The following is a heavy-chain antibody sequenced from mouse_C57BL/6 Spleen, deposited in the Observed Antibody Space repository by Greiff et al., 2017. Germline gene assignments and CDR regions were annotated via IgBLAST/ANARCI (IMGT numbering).Heavy chain of an antibody. CDR2: IDPSDSYT. CDR1: GYTFTSYW. D-gene: IGHD3-2*02. J-gene: IGHJ3*01. V-gene: IGHV1-69*01. Sequence: VQLQQPGAELVMPGASVKLSCKASGYTFTSYWMHWVKQRPGQGLEWIGEIDPSDSYTNYNQKFKGKSTLTVDKSSSTAYMQLSSLTSEDSAVYYWARWGSSGYGAYWGQGTLVTVSA. CDR3: ARWGSSGYGAY.